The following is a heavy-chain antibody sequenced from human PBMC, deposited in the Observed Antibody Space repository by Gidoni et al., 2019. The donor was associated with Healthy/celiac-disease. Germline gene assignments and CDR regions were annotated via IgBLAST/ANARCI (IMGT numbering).Heavy chain of an antibody. CDR1: GGSFSGYY. V-gene: IGHV4-34*01. Sequence: QVQLQQWGAGLLKPSETLSLTCAVYGGSFSGYYWSWIRQPPGKGLEWIGEINHSGSTNYNPSLKSRVTISVDTSKNQFSLKLSSVTAADTAVYYCARSITIFGVVKLDYWGQGTLVTVSS. J-gene: IGHJ4*02. CDR2: INHSGST. D-gene: IGHD3-3*01. CDR3: ARSITIFGVVKLDY.